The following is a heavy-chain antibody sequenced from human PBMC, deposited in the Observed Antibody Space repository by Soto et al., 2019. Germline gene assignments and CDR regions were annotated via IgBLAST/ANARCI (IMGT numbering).Heavy chain of an antibody. D-gene: IGHD2-15*01. CDR1: GGTFSSYA. Sequence: GASVKVSCKASGGTFSSYAISWVRQAPGQGLEWMGGIIPIFGTANYAQKFQGRVTITADESTSTAYMELSSLRSEDMAVYYCARANCSGGSCYGPTKTKSGTYYGMDVWGQGTTVTVSS. J-gene: IGHJ6*02. CDR2: IIPIFGTA. CDR3: ARANCSGGSCYGPTKTKSGTYYGMDV. V-gene: IGHV1-69*13.